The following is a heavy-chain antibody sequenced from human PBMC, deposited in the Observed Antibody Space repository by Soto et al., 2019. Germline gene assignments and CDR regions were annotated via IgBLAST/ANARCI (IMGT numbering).Heavy chain of an antibody. V-gene: IGHV3-11*01. D-gene: IGHD3-3*01. CDR1: GYTFSDYY. Sequence: QVQLVESGGDLVKPGGSLRLSCAASGYTFSDYYMSWLRQAPGKGLEWISYIDTSGTKIYYAASVKGRFTITRDNAKNSLYLERNSLRDEDTAVYYCASHYDMWSGYLSPVDYWGQGTLVTVSS. CDR2: IDTSGTKI. CDR3: ASHYDMWSGYLSPVDY. J-gene: IGHJ4*02.